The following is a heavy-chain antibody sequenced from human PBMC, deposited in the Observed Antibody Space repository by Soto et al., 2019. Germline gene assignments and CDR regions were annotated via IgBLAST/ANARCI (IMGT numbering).Heavy chain of an antibody. CDR3: ARGRGQLLFDY. V-gene: IGHV4-30-4*01. Sequence: NPSETLSLTCSVSGGAIRSGNYYWSWIRQSPGKGLEWLGHISHSGTTSYNPSLQSRATISLDAAQNHFSLRLNSVTVADTALYFCARGRGQLLFDYWGQGSMVTVSS. D-gene: IGHD6-13*01. CDR2: ISHSGTT. CDR1: GGAIRSGNYY. J-gene: IGHJ4*02.